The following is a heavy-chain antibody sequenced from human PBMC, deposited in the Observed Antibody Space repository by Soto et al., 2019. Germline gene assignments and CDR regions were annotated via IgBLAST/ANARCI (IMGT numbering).Heavy chain of an antibody. Sequence: SETLSLTCAVYGGSFSGYYWSWIRQPPGKGLEWIGEINHSGSTNYNPSLKSRVTISVDTSKNQFSLKLSSVTAADTAVYYCARGHDFWSGYYHPNWFDPWGRGTLVTVSS. J-gene: IGHJ5*02. D-gene: IGHD3-3*01. CDR1: GGSFSGYY. CDR3: ARGHDFWSGYYHPNWFDP. CDR2: INHSGST. V-gene: IGHV4-34*01.